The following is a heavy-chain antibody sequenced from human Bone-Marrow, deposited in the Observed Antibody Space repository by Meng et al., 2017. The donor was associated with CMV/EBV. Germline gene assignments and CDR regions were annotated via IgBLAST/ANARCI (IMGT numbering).Heavy chain of an antibody. D-gene: IGHD1-1*01. CDR2: IHYTGRA. CDR1: GVSISTHY. Sequence: QVQRTQSAPGLLKPSETLSLTCRVSGVSISTHYWSWIRQTPGKGLEWIASIHYTGRADYSPSLKSRVTVSVDTSDSQLSLKLSSVTTADTAMYYCAERGGGYWGQGILVTVSS. V-gene: IGHV4-59*11. J-gene: IGHJ4*02. CDR3: AERGGGY.